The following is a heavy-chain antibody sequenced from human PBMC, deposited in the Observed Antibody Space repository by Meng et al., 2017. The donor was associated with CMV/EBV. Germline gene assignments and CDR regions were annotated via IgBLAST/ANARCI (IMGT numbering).Heavy chain of an antibody. CDR1: GFTFSSYG. Sequence: LSLTCAASGFTFSSYGMHWVRQAPGKGLEWVAVIWYDGSNKYYADSVKGRFTISRDNSKNTLYLQMNSLRAEDTAVYYCANTVRPKWNYYGMDVWGQGTTVTVSS. J-gene: IGHJ6*02. V-gene: IGHV3-33*06. D-gene: IGHD1-26*01. CDR3: ANTVRPKWNYYGMDV. CDR2: IWYDGSNK.